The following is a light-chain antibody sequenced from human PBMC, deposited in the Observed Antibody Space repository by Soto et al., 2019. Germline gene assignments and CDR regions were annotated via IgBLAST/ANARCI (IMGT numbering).Light chain of an antibody. CDR3: CSYAGSYTHV. J-gene: IGLJ1*01. CDR2: AVS. V-gene: IGLV2-11*01. Sequence: QSALTQPRSVSGSPGQSVTISCTGTSSDVGGYNYVSWYQQHPGKAPKLMIYAVSKRPSGVPDRFSGSKSGNTASLTISGLQAEDAADYYCCSYAGSYTHVFGTGTKLTVL. CDR1: SSDVGGYNY.